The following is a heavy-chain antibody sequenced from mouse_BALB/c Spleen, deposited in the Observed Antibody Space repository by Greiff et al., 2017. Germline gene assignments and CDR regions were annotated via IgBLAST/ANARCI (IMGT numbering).Heavy chain of an antibody. CDR2: IDPANGNT. J-gene: IGHJ2*01. D-gene: IGHD1-1*01. CDR3: ARSHYYGSSYDY. Sequence: EAQLQQSGAELVKPGASVKLSWTASGFNIKDTYMHWVKQRPEQGLEWIGRIDPANGNTKYDPKFQGKATITADTSSNTAYLQLSSLTSEDTAVYYCARSHYYGSSYDYWGQGTTLTVSS. V-gene: IGHV14-3*02. CDR1: GFNIKDTY.